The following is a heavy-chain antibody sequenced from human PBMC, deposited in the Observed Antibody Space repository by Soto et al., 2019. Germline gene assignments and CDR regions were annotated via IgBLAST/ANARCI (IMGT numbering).Heavy chain of an antibody. J-gene: IGHJ5*02. Sequence: GGSLRLSYAASGFTFSSYAMSWVRQAPGKGLEWVSAISGSGGSTYYADSVKGRFTISRDNSKNTLYLQMNSLGAEDTAVYYCAKDKLALGYSWFDPWGQGTLVTVSS. CDR3: AKDKLALGYSWFDP. CDR1: GFTFSSYA. D-gene: IGHD1-1*01. CDR2: ISGSGGST. V-gene: IGHV3-23*01.